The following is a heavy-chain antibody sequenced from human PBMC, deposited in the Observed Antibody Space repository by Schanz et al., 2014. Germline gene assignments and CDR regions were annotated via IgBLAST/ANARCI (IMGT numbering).Heavy chain of an antibody. CDR1: GFTFSPYW. Sequence: EVQLVESGGGLVQPGGSLRLSCGSSGFTFSPYWMHWVRQAPGKGLVWVSAISGSGGSTYYADSVKGRFTISRDNSKNTLYLQLNSLRAEDTAVYYCARDFHGYGPHLDYWGQGSLVTVSS. CDR3: ARDFHGYGPHLDY. CDR2: ISGSGGST. D-gene: IGHD5-12*01. J-gene: IGHJ4*02. V-gene: IGHV3-23*04.